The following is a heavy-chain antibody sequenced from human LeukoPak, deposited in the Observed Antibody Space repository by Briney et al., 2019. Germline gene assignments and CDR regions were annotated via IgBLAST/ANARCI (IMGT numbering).Heavy chain of an antibody. V-gene: IGHV4-59*08. CDR3: ARSIGGSPLDY. D-gene: IGHD3-16*01. CDR2: MQYSGTT. CDR1: GGSISDYY. Sequence: SETLSLTCTVSGGSISDYYRSWVRQPPGKGLEWIGYMQYSGTTNYNPSLKSRVATSLDTSNNLFSLNLRSVTAADTAVYYCARSIGGSPLDYWGPGTLVTVSS. J-gene: IGHJ4*02.